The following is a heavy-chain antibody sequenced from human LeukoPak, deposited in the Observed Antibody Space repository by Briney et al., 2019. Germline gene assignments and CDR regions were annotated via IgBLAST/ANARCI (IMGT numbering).Heavy chain of an antibody. J-gene: IGHJ4*02. Sequence: ASVKVSCKVSGYTLTELCMHWVRQAPGKGLEWMGGFDPEDGETIYAQKFQGRVTMTEDTSTDTAYMELSSLRSEDTAVYYCATFPEAIAAATADYWGQGTLVTVSS. D-gene: IGHD6-13*01. V-gene: IGHV1-24*01. CDR1: GYTLTELC. CDR3: ATFPEAIAAATADY. CDR2: FDPEDGET.